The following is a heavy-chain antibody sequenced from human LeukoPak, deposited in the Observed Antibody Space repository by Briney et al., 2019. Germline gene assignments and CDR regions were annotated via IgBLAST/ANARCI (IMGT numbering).Heavy chain of an antibody. J-gene: IGHJ4*02. Sequence: GRSLRLSCAASGFTFSTYAMHWVRQAPGKGLEWVAVISYDGSNKYYADSVKGRFTISRENPKHTVHLQMNSLRAEDTAVYYCAKGDCTNGVCYRAALDYFDYWGQGTLVTVSS. CDR2: ISYDGSNK. CDR3: AKGDCTNGVCYRAALDYFDY. D-gene: IGHD2-8*01. CDR1: GFTFSTYA. V-gene: IGHV3-30-3*01.